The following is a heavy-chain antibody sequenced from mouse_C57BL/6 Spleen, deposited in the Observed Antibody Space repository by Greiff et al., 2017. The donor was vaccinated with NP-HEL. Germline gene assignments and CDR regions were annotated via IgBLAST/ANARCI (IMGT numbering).Heavy chain of an antibody. D-gene: IGHD3-2*02. J-gene: IGHJ2*01. CDR1: GYTFTDYY. CDR3: VSSGPYYFDY. V-gene: IGHV1-76*01. Sequence: QVQLQQSGAELVRPGASVKLSCKASGYTFTDYYINWVKQRPGQGLEWIARIYPGSGNTYYNEKFKGKATLTAEKSSSTAYMQLSSLTSEDSAVYFCVSSGPYYFDYWGQGTTLTVSS. CDR2: IYPGSGNT.